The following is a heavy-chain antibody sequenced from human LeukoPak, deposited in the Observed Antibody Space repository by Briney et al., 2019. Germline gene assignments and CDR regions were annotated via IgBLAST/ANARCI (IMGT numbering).Heavy chain of an antibody. CDR1: GFTFSSYS. J-gene: IGHJ4*02. Sequence: GGSLRLSCGASGFTFSSYSMNWVRQAPGKGLEWVASISTSSSYIYYADSLKGRFTISRDNAKNSMYLQMNSMRTEDTAVYYCARVKDHRGIAVAGSDYWGQGTLVTVSS. CDR2: ISTSSSYI. V-gene: IGHV3-21*01. D-gene: IGHD6-13*01. CDR3: ARVKDHRGIAVAGSDY.